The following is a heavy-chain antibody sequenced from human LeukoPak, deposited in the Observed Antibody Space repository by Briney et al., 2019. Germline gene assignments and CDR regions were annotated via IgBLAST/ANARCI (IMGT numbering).Heavy chain of an antibody. CDR3: AGGRWLQTDY. V-gene: IGHV4-4*09. Sequence: SETLSLTCTVSGGSISSYYWSWIRQPPGKGLEWIGYIYTSGSNKYNPSLKSRVTISVDTSKNQFSLKLSSVTAADTAVYYCAGGRWLQTDYWGQGTLVTVSS. J-gene: IGHJ4*02. CDR1: GGSISSYY. D-gene: IGHD5-24*01. CDR2: IYTSGSN.